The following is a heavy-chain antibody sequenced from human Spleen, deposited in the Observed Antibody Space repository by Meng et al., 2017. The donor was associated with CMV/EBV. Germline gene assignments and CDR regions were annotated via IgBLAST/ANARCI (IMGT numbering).Heavy chain of an antibody. Sequence: SCKASGFTFTAYCMHWGRQAPGQGLEWMGWISPNSGDTKYAPKFQGRVTVTTDTSISTSYLEVRRLRSDDTAGYYCARDRAGHGDLGNWGQGTLVTVSS. V-gene: IGHV1-2*02. J-gene: IGHJ4*02. D-gene: IGHD4-17*01. CDR2: ISPNSGDT. CDR1: GFTFTAYC. CDR3: ARDRAGHGDLGN.